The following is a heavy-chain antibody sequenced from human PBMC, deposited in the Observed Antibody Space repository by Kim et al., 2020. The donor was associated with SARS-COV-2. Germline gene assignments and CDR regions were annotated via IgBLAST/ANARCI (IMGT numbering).Heavy chain of an antibody. V-gene: IGHV3-48*04. J-gene: IGHJ3*02. Sequence: GGSLRLSCATSGFTLSLYSMNWVRQSPGKGLEWVSHISGTGTITKHADSVRGRFTISRDNAKNSLFLQMNGLRAEDTAVYYCVRENYGAFDIRGQGTMVT. CDR2: ISGTGTIT. D-gene: IGHD3-16*01. CDR1: GFTLSLYS. CDR3: VRENYGAFDI.